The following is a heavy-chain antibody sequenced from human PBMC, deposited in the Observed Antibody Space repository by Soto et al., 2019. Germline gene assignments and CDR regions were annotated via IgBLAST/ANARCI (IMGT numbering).Heavy chain of an antibody. CDR3: ARDGPTITYERIITIFGVVRDDILTGYYKVDY. CDR2: INAGNGNT. J-gene: IGHJ4*02. CDR1: GYTFTSYA. Sequence: ASVKVSCKASGYTFTSYAMHWVRQAPGQRLEWMGWINAGNGNTKYSQKFQGRVTITRDTSASTAYMELSSLRSEDTALYYCARDGPTITYERIITIFGVVRDDILTGYYKVDYWGQGTLVTVSS. D-gene: IGHD3-9*01. V-gene: IGHV1-3*01.